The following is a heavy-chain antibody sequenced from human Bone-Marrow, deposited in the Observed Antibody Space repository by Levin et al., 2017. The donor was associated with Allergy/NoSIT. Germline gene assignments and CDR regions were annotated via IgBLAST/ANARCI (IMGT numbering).Heavy chain of an antibody. CDR2: IYHSGST. Sequence: SETLSLTCAVSGGSIRKGGYSWSWIRQPPGKGLEWIGYIYHSGSTYFNPSLKSRVTISVDKSEKQFSLNLRSVTAADTAVYYCVRSSNNYPAFDSWGQGTLVTVSS. D-gene: IGHD2/OR15-2a*01. CDR3: VRSSNNYPAFDS. J-gene: IGHJ4*02. V-gene: IGHV4-30-2*01. CDR1: GGSIRKGGYS.